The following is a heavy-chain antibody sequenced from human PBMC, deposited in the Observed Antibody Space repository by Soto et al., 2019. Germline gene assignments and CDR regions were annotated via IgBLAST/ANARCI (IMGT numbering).Heavy chain of an antibody. J-gene: IGHJ6*02. Sequence: QVQLVQSGAEVKKPGASVKVSCKASGYTFTTYDISWVRQAPGQGLEWMGRISTYNGNTNYPQSLQGRLTITTDTSTTTACMELRSLRSDDTAVYYCARDPYHGLMVNAPNLYGMDVWGQGTKVTVSS. CDR1: GYTFTTYD. CDR2: ISTYNGNT. D-gene: IGHD2-8*01. V-gene: IGHV1-18*01. CDR3: ARDPYHGLMVNAPNLYGMDV.